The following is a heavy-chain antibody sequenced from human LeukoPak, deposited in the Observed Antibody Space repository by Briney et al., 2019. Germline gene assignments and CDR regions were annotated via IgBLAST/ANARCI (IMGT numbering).Heavy chain of an antibody. V-gene: IGHV3-66*02. CDR2: IYSGGST. CDR3: AVAQPAVSYYFDY. D-gene: IGHD5-12*01. Sequence: PGGSLRLSCAASGFTFSSYEMNWVRQAPGKGLEWVSAIYSGGSTYYADSVKGRFTISRDNSKNTLYLQMNSLRAEDTAVYYCAVAQPAVSYYFDYWGQGTLVTVSS. CDR1: GFTFSSYE. J-gene: IGHJ4*02.